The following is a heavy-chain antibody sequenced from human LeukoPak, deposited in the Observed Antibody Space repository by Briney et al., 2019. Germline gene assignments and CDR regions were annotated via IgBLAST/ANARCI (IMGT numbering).Heavy chain of an antibody. CDR3: ATQGENGHYFDY. CDR2: ISSSSTII. Sequence: GGSLRLSCAASGFTFSSYSINWVRQAPGKGLEWVSYISSSSTIIYYADSVRGRFTISRDNAKNSLYLQMNSLRDEDTAVHYCATQGENGHYFDYWGQGTLVTVSS. V-gene: IGHV3-48*02. CDR1: GFTFSSYS. J-gene: IGHJ4*01. D-gene: IGHD4-17*01.